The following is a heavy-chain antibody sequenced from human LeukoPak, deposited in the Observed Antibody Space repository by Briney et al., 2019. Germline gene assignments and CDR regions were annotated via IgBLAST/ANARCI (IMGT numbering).Heavy chain of an antibody. D-gene: IGHD1-26*01. CDR2: INPKSGDT. J-gene: IGHJ5*02. CDR3: ARDGYSGRFDP. V-gene: IGHV1-2*02. CDR1: GYTFTGYY. Sequence: ASVKVSCKASGYTFTGYYMHWVRQAPGQGLEWMGWINPKSGDTKYAQKFQGRVTMTRDTSISTAYMELSRLRSDDTAVYYCARDGYSGRFDPWGQGTLVTVSS.